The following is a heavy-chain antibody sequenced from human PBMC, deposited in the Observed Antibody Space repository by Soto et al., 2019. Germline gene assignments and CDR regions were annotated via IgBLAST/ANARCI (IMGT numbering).Heavy chain of an antibody. CDR2: ISPNNDNT. CDR3: ARASTTYPLGRIGPFYLDW. J-gene: IGHJ4*02. D-gene: IGHD7-27*01. Sequence: QVQLVQSGVEVRKPGASVKVSCKTSGYTFTSYGVSWVRQAPGQGLEWMGWISPNNDNTRYAQKFQGRVTMTTDISTSTGYMELRSLRSYDTAVYYCARASTTYPLGRIGPFYLDWWGQGTLVTVSS. V-gene: IGHV1-18*01. CDR1: GYTFTSYG.